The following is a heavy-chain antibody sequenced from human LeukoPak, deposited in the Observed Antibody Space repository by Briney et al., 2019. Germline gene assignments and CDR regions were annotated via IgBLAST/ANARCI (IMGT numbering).Heavy chain of an antibody. D-gene: IGHD3-10*01. J-gene: IGHJ4*02. CDR3: ARAAMVRGVIITLFFDY. V-gene: IGHV1-2*02. Sequence: ASVKVSCNASGYTFTGYYMHWVRQAPGQGLEWMGWINPNSGSTNYAQKFQGRVTMTRDTSISTAYMELSRLRSDDTAVYYCARAAMVRGVIITLFFDYWGQGTLVTVSS. CDR1: GYTFTGYY. CDR2: INPNSGST.